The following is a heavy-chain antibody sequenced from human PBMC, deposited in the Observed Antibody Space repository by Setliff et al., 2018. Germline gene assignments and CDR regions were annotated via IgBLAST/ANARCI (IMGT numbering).Heavy chain of an antibody. J-gene: IGHJ5*02. CDR2: ISHSGNT. D-gene: IGHD3-10*01. V-gene: IGHV4-34*01. Sequence: PSETLSLTCTVSGDSISGDYWSWIRQPPGKGLEWIGEISHSGNTNYNPSFKSRVTISIDTSKNQFSLKVNSVTAADTAVYFCARVLVLGYNWFDPWGQGTLVTVSS. CDR3: ARVLVLGYNWFDP. CDR1: GDSISGDY.